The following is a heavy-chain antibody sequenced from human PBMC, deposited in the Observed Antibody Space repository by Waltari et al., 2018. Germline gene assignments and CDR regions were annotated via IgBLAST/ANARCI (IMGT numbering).Heavy chain of an antibody. Sequence: QVQLVQSGAEVKKPGASVKVSCKASGYTFTGYYMHWVRQAPGQGLEWMGWINPNSGGTNYAQKFQGRVTMTRDTSISTAYMELSRLRSDDTAVYYCASYCSSTSCYARGDAFDIWGQGTMVTVSS. CDR2: INPNSGGT. J-gene: IGHJ3*02. D-gene: IGHD2-2*01. CDR1: GYTFTGYY. V-gene: IGHV1-2*02. CDR3: ASYCSSTSCYARGDAFDI.